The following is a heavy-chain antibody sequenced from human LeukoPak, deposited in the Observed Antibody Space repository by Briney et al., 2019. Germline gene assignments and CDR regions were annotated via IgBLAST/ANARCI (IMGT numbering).Heavy chain of an antibody. Sequence: GGSLRLSCAASGFTFSSYWMSWVRQAPGKGLEWVANIKQDVSEKYYVDSVKGRFTISRDNAKNSLYLQMNSLRAEDTAVYYCARVIDCSSTSCYDVDWFDPWGQGTLVTVSS. CDR2: IKQDVSEK. J-gene: IGHJ5*02. CDR1: GFTFSSYW. V-gene: IGHV3-7*01. D-gene: IGHD2-2*01. CDR3: ARVIDCSSTSCYDVDWFDP.